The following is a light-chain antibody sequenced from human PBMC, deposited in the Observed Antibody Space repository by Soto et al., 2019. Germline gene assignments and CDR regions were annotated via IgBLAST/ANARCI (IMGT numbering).Light chain of an antibody. CDR3: AAWDDNVRSDV. V-gene: IGLV1-47*01. Sequence: QSVLTQPSSVSGTPGQGVTISCSGSISNIGNNYVYWFQQLPGTAPKVLSNRNDQRPSGVPDRFSGSKSGTSASLAISGLRSEDEADYYCAAWDDNVRSDVFGTGTKATVL. CDR1: ISNIGNNY. J-gene: IGLJ1*01. CDR2: RND.